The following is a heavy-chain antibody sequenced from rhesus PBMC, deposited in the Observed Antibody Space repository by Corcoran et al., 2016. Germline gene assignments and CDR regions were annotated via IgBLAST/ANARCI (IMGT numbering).Heavy chain of an antibody. CDR3: ASGGYNFWTGYYLAY. V-gene: IGHV4-173*01. CDR1: GGSISSHF. D-gene: IGHD3-3*01. J-gene: IGHJ4*01. Sequence: QVQLQESGPGLVKPSETLSLTCAVSGGSISSHFWSWIRQPPGKGLEWIGRISGSGGSTDYNPSLKSRVTSSTDTSKNQFSLKLTSRAAADTAVYYCASGGYNFWTGYYLAYWGQGVLVTVSS. CDR2: ISGSGGST.